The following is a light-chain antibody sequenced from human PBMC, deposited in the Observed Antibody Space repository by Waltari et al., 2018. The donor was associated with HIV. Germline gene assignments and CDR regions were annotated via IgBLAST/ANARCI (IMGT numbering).Light chain of an antibody. V-gene: IGLV2-14*01. CDR3: SSYTRRGTVV. CDR2: EVT. Sequence: QSALTQPASVSGSPGQSIVLPCTGSSPDLGYSDYVSWYQQYPGQAPKALIYEVTSRPSGTSSRFSGSKSATTAFLAISKLQTDDEADYFCSSYTRRGTVVFGGGTRLTVL. CDR1: SPDLGYSDY. J-gene: IGLJ2*01.